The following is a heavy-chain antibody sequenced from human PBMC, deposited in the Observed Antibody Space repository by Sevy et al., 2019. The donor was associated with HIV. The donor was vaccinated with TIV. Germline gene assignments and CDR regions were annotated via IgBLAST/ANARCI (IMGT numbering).Heavy chain of an antibody. J-gene: IGHJ5*02. CDR2: ISYDGSNK. Sequence: GGSLRLSCAASGFTFSSYGMHWVRQAPGKGLEWVAVISYDGSNKYYADSVKGRFTISRDNSKNTLYLQMNSLRAEDTAVYYCAKHSHYDLWSGYYREGNWFDPWGQRTLVTVSS. V-gene: IGHV3-30*18. CDR1: GFTFSSYG. CDR3: AKHSHYDLWSGYYREGNWFDP. D-gene: IGHD3-3*01.